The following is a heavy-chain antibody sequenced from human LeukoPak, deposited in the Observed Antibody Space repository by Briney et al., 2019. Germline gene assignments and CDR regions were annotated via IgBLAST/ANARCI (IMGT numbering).Heavy chain of an antibody. CDR2: IYSGGNT. V-gene: IGHV3-66*01. J-gene: IGHJ3*02. D-gene: IGHD2-8*01. Sequence: GGSLRLSCAASGFTINNNYMNWVRQAPGKGLEWVSVIYSGGNTYYADSVKGRFTISRDNSKNTLYLQMNSLRAEDTAVYYCASLPSTSSMLDAFDIRGQGTMVTVSS. CDR1: GFTINNNY. CDR3: ASLPSTSSMLDAFDI.